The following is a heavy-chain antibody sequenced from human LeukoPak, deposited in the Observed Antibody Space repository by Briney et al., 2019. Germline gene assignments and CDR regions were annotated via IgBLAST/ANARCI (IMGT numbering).Heavy chain of an antibody. CDR3: ARDRWRVALRGLDYYYMDV. CDR1: GFTFSSYS. D-gene: IGHD5-24*01. J-gene: IGHJ6*03. V-gene: IGHV3-21*01. CDR2: ISSSSSYI. Sequence: PGRSLRLSCAASGFTFSSYSMNWVRQAPGKGLGWVSSISSSSSYIYYADSVKGRFTISRDNAKNSLYLQMNSLRAEDTAVYYCARDRWRVALRGLDYYYMDVWGKGTTVTVSS.